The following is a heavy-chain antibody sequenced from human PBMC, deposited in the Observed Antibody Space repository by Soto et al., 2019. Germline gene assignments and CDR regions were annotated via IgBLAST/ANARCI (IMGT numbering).Heavy chain of an antibody. CDR1: GFSLSDSAVG. Sequence: QITLKESGPPLVKPTQTLTLTCTFSGFSLSDSAVGVNWIRQPPGKPLEWLALIYWDDTKHYSSSLRNRLTSTKDTSKNQVVLTMTNMDPVDTATYYCAHGSGWLSDQWGQGTLVTVSS. CDR3: AHGSGWLSDQ. J-gene: IGHJ4*02. D-gene: IGHD6-19*01. V-gene: IGHV2-5*02. CDR2: IYWDDTK.